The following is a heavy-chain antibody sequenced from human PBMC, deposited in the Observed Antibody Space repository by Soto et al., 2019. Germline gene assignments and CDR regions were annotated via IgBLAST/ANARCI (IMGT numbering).Heavy chain of an antibody. V-gene: IGHV1-69*05. CDR2: IIPVFGTA. D-gene: IGHD6-19*01. J-gene: IGHJ5*02. CDR1: GGTFSSYA. Sequence: QVQLVQSGAEVKKPGSSVKVSCKASGGTFSSYAISWVRQAPGQGLEWMGGIIPVFGTANYAQKFQGRVTITTDDSTSTAYMELSSLRSEDTAVYYCARDCTPLAVAGLNWFDPWGQGTLVTVSS. CDR3: ARDCTPLAVAGLNWFDP.